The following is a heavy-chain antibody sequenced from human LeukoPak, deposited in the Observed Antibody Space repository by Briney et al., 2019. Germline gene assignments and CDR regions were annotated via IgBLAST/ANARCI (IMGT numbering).Heavy chain of an antibody. V-gene: IGHV4-39*01. Sequence: SETLSLTCRVSGVSFSSSGCYWGWIRQPPGKGLEWLGSIFDAGNTYYDPSLNSRITISADTSKNQFSLELRFVTAADTAVYYGARLGASLECDSGSFPDYWGQGTLVTVSS. CDR3: ARLGASLECDSGSFPDY. J-gene: IGHJ4*02. D-gene: IGHD3-10*01. CDR1: GVSFSSSGCY. CDR2: IFDAGNT.